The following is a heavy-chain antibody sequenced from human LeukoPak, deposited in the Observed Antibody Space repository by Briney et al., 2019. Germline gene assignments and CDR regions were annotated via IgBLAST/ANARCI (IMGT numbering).Heavy chain of an antibody. V-gene: IGHV3-30*02. CDR1: GFTFSGSS. CDR2: IRSDGSNQ. CDR3: VRSRADFDY. J-gene: IGHJ4*02. Sequence: PGGSLRLSCAASGFTFSGSSTHWVRQAPGKGLEWVAFIRSDGSNQYYADSVKGRFTISRDTSKNTLYLQMNSLRAEDTALYFCVRSRADFDYWGQGTLVTVSS.